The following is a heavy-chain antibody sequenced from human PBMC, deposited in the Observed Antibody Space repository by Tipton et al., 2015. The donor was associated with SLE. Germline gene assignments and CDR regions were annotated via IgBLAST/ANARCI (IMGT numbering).Heavy chain of an antibody. CDR1: GGSISSSNW. V-gene: IGHV4-4*02. J-gene: IGHJ5*02. CDR2: IYHSGST. D-gene: IGHD2-2*01. CDR3: ARVEVVVPAADNWFDP. Sequence: TLSLTCAVSGGSISSSNWWSWVRQPPGKGLEWIGEIYHSGSTNYNPSLKSRVTISVDKSKNQFSLKLSSVTAADTAVYYCARVEVVVPAADNWFDPWGQGTLVTVSS.